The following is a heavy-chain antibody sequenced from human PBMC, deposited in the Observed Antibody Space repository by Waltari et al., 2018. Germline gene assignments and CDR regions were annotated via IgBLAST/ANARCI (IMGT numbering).Heavy chain of an antibody. CDR3: ARVYDFWSGYYYFDY. Sequence: QVQLVQSGAEVKKPGSSVKVSCKASGGNFSSYAISWVRQAPGKGLEWMGGIIPIFGTANYAQKFQGRVTITTDESTSTAYMELSSLRSEDTAVYYCARVYDFWSGYYYFDYWGQGTLVTVSS. J-gene: IGHJ4*02. CDR1: GGNFSSYA. V-gene: IGHV1-69*05. D-gene: IGHD3-3*01. CDR2: IIPIFGTA.